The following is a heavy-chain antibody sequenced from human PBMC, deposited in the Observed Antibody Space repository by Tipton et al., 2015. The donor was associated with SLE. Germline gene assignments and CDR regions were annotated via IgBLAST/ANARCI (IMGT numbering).Heavy chain of an antibody. CDR1: GGSITSYY. D-gene: IGHD6-19*01. CDR3: ARHSDSGWYYFDY. Sequence: TLSLTCTVSGGSITSYYWSWIRQPPGKGLEWIGYIYYSGSTNYSPSLKSRVTISVDTSKNQFSLKLSSVTAADTAVYYCARHSDSGWYYFDYWGQGTLVTVSS. J-gene: IGHJ4*02. V-gene: IGHV4-59*08. CDR2: IYYSGST.